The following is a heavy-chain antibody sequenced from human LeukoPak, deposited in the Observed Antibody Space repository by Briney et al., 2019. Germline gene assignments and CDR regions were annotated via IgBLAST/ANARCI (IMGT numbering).Heavy chain of an antibody. D-gene: IGHD6-19*01. V-gene: IGHV1-46*01. CDR1: GYTFTSYY. CDR3: ARDQVPDSSGWYGLYY. J-gene: IGHJ4*02. Sequence: APVKVSCKASGYTFTSYYMHWVRQAPGQGLEWMGIINPSGGSTSYAQKFQGRVTMTRDTSTSTVYMELSSLRSEDTAVYYCARDQVPDSSGWYGLYYWGQGTLVTVSS. CDR2: INPSGGST.